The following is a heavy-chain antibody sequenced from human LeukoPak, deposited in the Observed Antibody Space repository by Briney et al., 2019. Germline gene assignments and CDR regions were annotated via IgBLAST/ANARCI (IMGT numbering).Heavy chain of an antibody. CDR2: INTNTGNP. J-gene: IGHJ4*02. CDR1: GYIFSNFA. CDR3: ARVSAADGLGIYYNRVIGATLYY. Sequence: EASVKVSCKAFGYIFSNFAMTWVRQAPGQGLEWMGWINTNTGNPTYAQGFTGRFVFSLDTSVNTAYLQIRGLKAEDTAVYFCARVSAADGLGIYYNRVIGATLYYWGQGTLVTVSS. V-gene: IGHV7-4-1*02. D-gene: IGHD3-10*01.